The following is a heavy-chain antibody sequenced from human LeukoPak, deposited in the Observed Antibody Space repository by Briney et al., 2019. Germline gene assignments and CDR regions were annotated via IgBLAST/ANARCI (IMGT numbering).Heavy chain of an antibody. Sequence: GASVKVSCKASGYTFTSYGISWVRQAPGQGLEWMGWISAYNGNTNYAQKLQGRVTMTTDTSTSTAYMELRSLRSDDTAVYYCARNYYGLGSYRLDYWGQGTLVTVSS. CDR3: ARNYYGLGSYRLDY. V-gene: IGHV1-18*01. D-gene: IGHD3-10*01. CDR2: ISAYNGNT. CDR1: GYTFTSYG. J-gene: IGHJ4*02.